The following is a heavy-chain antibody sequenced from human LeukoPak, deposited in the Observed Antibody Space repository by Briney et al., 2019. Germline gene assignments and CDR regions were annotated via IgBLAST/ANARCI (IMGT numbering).Heavy chain of an antibody. Sequence: GGSLRLSCADSGFTVSSNYMSWVRQAPGKGLEWGSVIYSGGSTYYADSVKGRFTISRDNSKNTLYLQMNSPRAEDTAVYYCASNVDTAMVGGDCYFDYWGQGTLVTVSS. V-gene: IGHV3-66*01. J-gene: IGHJ4*02. CDR1: GFTVSSNY. D-gene: IGHD5-18*01. CDR2: IYSGGST. CDR3: ASNVDTAMVGGDCYFDY.